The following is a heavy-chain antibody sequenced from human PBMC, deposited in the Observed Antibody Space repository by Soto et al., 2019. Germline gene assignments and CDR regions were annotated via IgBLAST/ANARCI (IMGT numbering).Heavy chain of an antibody. Sequence: GASVKVSCKASGYTFTSYGISWVRQAPGQGLEWMGWISAYNGNTNYAQKLQGRVTMTTDTSTSTAYMELRSLRSDDAAVYYCAXXXXXXXXSGRLLTPHYGSGLRDYWGQGTLVTVSS. J-gene: IGHJ4*02. V-gene: IGHV1-18*01. CDR1: GYTFTSYG. D-gene: IGHD3-10*01. CDR3: AXXXXXXXXSGRLLTPHYGSGLRDY. CDR2: ISAYNGNT.